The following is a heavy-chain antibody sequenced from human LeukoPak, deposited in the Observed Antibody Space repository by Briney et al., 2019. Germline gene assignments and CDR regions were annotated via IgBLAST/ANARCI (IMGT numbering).Heavy chain of an antibody. CDR2: IRYDGSNK. Sequence: GGSLRLSCAASGFTFSSYGMHWVRQAPGKGLEWVAFIRYDGSNKYYADSVKGRFTISRDNSKNTLYLQMNSLRAEDTAVYYCAKDWKTGTGGYYHYYMDVWGKGTTVTVSS. V-gene: IGHV3-30*02. D-gene: IGHD1-1*01. J-gene: IGHJ6*03. CDR1: GFTFSSYG. CDR3: AKDWKTGTGGYYHYYMDV.